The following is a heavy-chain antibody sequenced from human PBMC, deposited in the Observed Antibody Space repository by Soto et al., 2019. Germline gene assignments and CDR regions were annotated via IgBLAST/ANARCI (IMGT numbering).Heavy chain of an antibody. CDR3: ASSYGGNAHFAFDT. CDR2: ISSTGRTI. V-gene: IGHV3-11*01. CDR1: RLAYSNFY. J-gene: IGHJ3*02. D-gene: IGHD4-17*01. Sequence: QVHLVESGGGLVKPGGSLRLSCAASRLAYSNFYMSWIRQAPGKGLERVSYISSTGRTIYYADSVRGRFTISRDDAKNSLYLQMNSLRAEDTAVYYCASSYGGNAHFAFDTWGQGTMVTVSS.